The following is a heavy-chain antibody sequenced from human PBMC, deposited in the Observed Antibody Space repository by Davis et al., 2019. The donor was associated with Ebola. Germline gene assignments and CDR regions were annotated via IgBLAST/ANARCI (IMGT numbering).Heavy chain of an antibody. CDR2: ISYDGSNK. D-gene: IGHD2-15*01. CDR1: GFTFSSYA. J-gene: IGHJ4*02. Sequence: PGGSLRLSCAASGFTFSSYAMHWVRQAPGKGLEWVAVISYDGSNKYYADSVKGRFTISRDNSKNTLYLQMNSLRAEDTAVYYCAKVGFVVVVAAQTAQVDYWGQGTLVTVSS. CDR3: AKVGFVVVVAAQTAQVDY. V-gene: IGHV3-30-3*01.